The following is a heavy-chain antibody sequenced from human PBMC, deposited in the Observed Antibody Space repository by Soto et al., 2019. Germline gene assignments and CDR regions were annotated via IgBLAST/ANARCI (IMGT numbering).Heavy chain of an antibody. CDR3: ARGPSGWFGYDY. CDR1: GFTFSSSW. D-gene: IGHD6-19*01. V-gene: IGHV3-74*01. CDR2: INSGASTT. J-gene: IGHJ4*02. Sequence: PGGSLRLSCAASGFTFSSSWMHWVRQAPGKGLVWVSRINSGASTTNYADSVKGRFTISRDNAKNTLYLQMDSLTAEVTAVYYCARGPSGWFGYDYWGQGTLVTVSS.